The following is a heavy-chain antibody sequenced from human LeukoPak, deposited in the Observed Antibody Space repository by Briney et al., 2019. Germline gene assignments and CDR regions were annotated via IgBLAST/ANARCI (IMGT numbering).Heavy chain of an antibody. CDR1: GFTFGNNY. D-gene: IGHD3-3*01. CDR2: ISSSSSYI. J-gene: IGHJ3*02. Sequence: PGGSLRLSCAASGFTFGNNYMTWVRQAPGKGLEWVSPISSSSSYIYYADSVKGRFTISRDNAKNSLYLQMNSLRAEDTAVYYCARKDYDFWSGYRPEDAFDIWGQGTMVTVSS. V-gene: IGHV3-21*01. CDR3: ARKDYDFWSGYRPEDAFDI.